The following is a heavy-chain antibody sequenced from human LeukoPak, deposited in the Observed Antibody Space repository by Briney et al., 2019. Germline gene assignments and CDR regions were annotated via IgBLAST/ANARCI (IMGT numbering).Heavy chain of an antibody. CDR2: INPNTGDT. J-gene: IGHJ4*02. Sequence: WASVKVSCKASGYTFTGYYLFWVRQAPGQGLEWMGWINPNTGDTRYGQKFQGRVTLTRDTSIRTTYMELSSLRSGDTAVYYCARDERFCNGDNHYPDLGYWGQGTLVTVSS. CDR3: ARDERFCNGDNHYPDLGY. D-gene: IGHD2-15*01. CDR1: GYTFTGYY. V-gene: IGHV1-2*02.